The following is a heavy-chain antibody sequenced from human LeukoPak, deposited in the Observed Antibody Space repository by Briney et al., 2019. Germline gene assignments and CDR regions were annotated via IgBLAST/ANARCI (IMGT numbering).Heavy chain of an antibody. CDR1: GYTFSDYY. V-gene: IGHV1-46*01. CDR3: ASLPTGSMIANY. J-gene: IGHJ4*02. D-gene: IGHD3-22*01. CDR2: INPSGSTT. Sequence: ASVKVSCKASGYTFSDYYIHWVRQAPGQGLEWMGIINPSGSTTNYAHKFQGRVTMTRDTSTSTVYLELSSLRSEDTAVYYCASLPTGSMIANYWGQGTLVTVSS.